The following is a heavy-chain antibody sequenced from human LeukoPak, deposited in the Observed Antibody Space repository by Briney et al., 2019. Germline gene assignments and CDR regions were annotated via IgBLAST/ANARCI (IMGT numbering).Heavy chain of an antibody. J-gene: IGHJ4*02. CDR2: IYYSGST. CDR3: ARLRGNYFPDY. Sequence: PSETLSLTCTVSGDSISGYYWTWIRQPPGKGLEWIGNIYYSGSTNYNPSLKSRLTISVDTSKNQFSLKLSSVTAADTAVYYCARLRGNYFPDYWGQGFLVTVSS. CDR1: GDSISGYY. V-gene: IGHV4-59*01. D-gene: IGHD4-11*01.